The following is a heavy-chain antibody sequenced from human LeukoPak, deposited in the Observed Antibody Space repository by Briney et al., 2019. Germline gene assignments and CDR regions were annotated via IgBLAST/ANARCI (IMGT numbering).Heavy chain of an antibody. J-gene: IGHJ4*02. D-gene: IGHD6-13*01. V-gene: IGHV1-2*02. CDR3: ARDGQQLVMSPPQN. Sequence: GASVKVSCKASRYTFTGYYMHWARQAPGQGLEWMGWINPNSGGTNYAQKFQGRVTMTRDTSSSTAYMELSRLRSDDTAVYYCARDGQQLVMSPPQNWGQGTLVTVSS. CDR1: RYTFTGYY. CDR2: INPNSGGT.